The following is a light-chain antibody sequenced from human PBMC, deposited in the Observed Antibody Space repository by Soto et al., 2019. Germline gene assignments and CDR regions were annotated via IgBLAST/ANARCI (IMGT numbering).Light chain of an antibody. CDR1: KLEDKY. CDR3: QTWDSRLYVV. CDR2: HNS. J-gene: IGLJ2*01. V-gene: IGLV3-1*01. Sequence: SYELTQPPSVSVSPGQTASITCSGDKLEDKYASWYQQKPGQSPVLVISHNSERPSGIPKRFSGSNSGNTATLTISGTQAMDEADYYCQTWDSRLYVVFGGGTQLTVL.